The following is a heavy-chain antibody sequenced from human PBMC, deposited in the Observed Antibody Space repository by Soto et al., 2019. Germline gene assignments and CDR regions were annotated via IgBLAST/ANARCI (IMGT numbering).Heavy chain of an antibody. J-gene: IGHJ5*02. D-gene: IGHD3-10*01. CDR3: AGRITMVRGVIAGSDWFDP. CDR2: IDPSDSYT. CDR1: GYSFTIYW. Sequence: PGESLKISCKGSGYSFTIYWISWVRQMPGKGLEWMGRIDPSDSYTNYSPSFQGHVTISADKSISTAYLQWSSLKASDTAMYYCAGRITMVRGVIAGSDWFDPWGQGTLVTVSS. V-gene: IGHV5-10-1*01.